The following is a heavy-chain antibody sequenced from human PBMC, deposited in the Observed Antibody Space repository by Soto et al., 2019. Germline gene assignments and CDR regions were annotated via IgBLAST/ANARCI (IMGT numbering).Heavy chain of an antibody. Sequence: GGSLRLSCAASGFTFSSYDMHWVRQATGKGLEWVSAIGTAGDTYYPGSVKGRFTISRENAKNSLYLQMNSLRAGDTAVYYCARLAAAGTLYFDYWGQGTLVTVSS. J-gene: IGHJ4*02. V-gene: IGHV3-13*04. CDR2: IGTAGDT. CDR3: ARLAAAGTLYFDY. CDR1: GFTFSSYD. D-gene: IGHD6-13*01.